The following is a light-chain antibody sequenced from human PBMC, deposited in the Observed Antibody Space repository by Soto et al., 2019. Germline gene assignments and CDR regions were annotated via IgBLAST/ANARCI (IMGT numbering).Light chain of an antibody. J-gene: IGLJ1*01. CDR1: SSDVGGYNY. CDR3: SSYTRTTTHV. Sequence: QAVLTQPASVSGSPGQSITISCTGTSSDVGGYNYVSWYQQHPGKAPKLMIYEVSNRPSGVSIRFSGSKSGNTASLTISGLQAEDEADYYCSSYTRTTTHVFGTGTKLTVL. V-gene: IGLV2-14*01. CDR2: EVS.